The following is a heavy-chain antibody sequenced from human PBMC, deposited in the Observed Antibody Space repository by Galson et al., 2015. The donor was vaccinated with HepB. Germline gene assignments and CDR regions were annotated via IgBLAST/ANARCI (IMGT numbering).Heavy chain of an antibody. CDR1: GFTFSSYS. CDR2: ISSRSSTI. D-gene: IGHD5-12*01. V-gene: IGHV3-48*01. Sequence: SLRLSCAASGFTFSSYSMNWVRQAPGKGLEWVSYISSRSSTIYYADSVKGRFTISRDNAKNSLYLQMNSLRAEDTAVYYCARDMQWLLHQDYWGQGTLVTVSS. J-gene: IGHJ4*02. CDR3: ARDMQWLLHQDY.